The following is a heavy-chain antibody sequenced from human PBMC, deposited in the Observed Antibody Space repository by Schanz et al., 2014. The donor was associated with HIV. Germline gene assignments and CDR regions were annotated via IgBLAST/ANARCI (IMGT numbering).Heavy chain of an antibody. CDR2: ISGSGVNT. Sequence: EVQLLESGGGLVQPGGSLRLSCAASGFTFSTYAMSWVRQAPGKGLEWVSAISGSGVNTYYAASLKGRFTISRDNAKNSLYLQMDSLRAEDTAVYYCARDYEYFEVLTGYYYYYGMDVWGQGTTVTVSS. D-gene: IGHD3-9*01. CDR3: ARDYEYFEVLTGYYYYYGMDV. CDR1: GFTFSTYA. V-gene: IGHV3-23*01. J-gene: IGHJ6*02.